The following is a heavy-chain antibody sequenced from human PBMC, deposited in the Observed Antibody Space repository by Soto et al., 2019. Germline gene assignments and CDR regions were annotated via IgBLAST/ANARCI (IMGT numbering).Heavy chain of an antibody. CDR1: GFTFRTYY. D-gene: IGHD6-6*01. Sequence: EVELVESGGGLVKPGGSLTLSCAASGFTFRTYYMIWVRQAPGKGLEWVSSISAGSSNIYYAPSVKGLFTISRDNAKNTLYLQINSLRAEDTAVYYCARQYPSSSRHFDHWGQGTLVTVSS. CDR3: ARQYPSSSRHFDH. CDR2: ISAGSSNI. J-gene: IGHJ4*02. V-gene: IGHV3-21*01.